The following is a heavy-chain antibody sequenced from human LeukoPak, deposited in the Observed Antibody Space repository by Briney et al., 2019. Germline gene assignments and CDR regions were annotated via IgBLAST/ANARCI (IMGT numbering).Heavy chain of an antibody. V-gene: IGHV1-58*01. CDR3: AADPLGLRYFDWLLM. J-gene: IGHJ4*02. CDR2: IVVGSGNT. D-gene: IGHD3-9*01. CDR1: GFTFTSSA. Sequence: ASVKASCKASGFTFTSSAVQWVRQARGQRLEWIGWIVVGSGNTNYAQKFQERVTITRDMSTSTAYMELSSLRSEDTAVYYCAADPLGLRYFDWLLMWGQGTLVTVSS.